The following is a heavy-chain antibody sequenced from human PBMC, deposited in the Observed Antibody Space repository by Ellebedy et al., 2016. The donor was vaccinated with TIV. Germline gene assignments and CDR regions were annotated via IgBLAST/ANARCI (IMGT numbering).Heavy chain of an antibody. Sequence: GESLKISCAASGFTFSSYGMHWVRQAPGKGLEWVAVIWYDGSNKYYADSVKGRFTISRDNAKNTLYLQMNSLRAEDTAVYYCARGGRSYDILTGYYFGMDVWGQGTTVTVSS. CDR3: ARGGRSYDILTGYYFGMDV. D-gene: IGHD3-9*01. J-gene: IGHJ6*02. V-gene: IGHV3-33*01. CDR2: IWYDGSNK. CDR1: GFTFSSYG.